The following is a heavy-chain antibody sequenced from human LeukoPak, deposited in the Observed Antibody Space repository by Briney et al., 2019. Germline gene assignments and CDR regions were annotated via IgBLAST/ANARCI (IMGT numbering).Heavy chain of an antibody. Sequence: SETLTLTCTVSGGSFSGYLWSWLRQSPGKGLEWIGEINYNGEITNYNPSLKSRVTISVDTSKNQFSLKLSSVTAADTAVYYCARGVYIAAAQYGYWGQGTLVTVSS. CDR1: GGSFSGYL. J-gene: IGHJ4*02. V-gene: IGHV4-34*01. CDR3: ARGVYIAAAQYGY. D-gene: IGHD6-13*01. CDR2: INYNGEIT.